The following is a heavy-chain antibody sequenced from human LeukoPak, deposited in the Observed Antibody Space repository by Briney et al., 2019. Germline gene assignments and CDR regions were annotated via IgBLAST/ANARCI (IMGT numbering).Heavy chain of an antibody. Sequence: GESLKISCKGSGYSFTSYWIGWVRQMPGKGLEWMWIIYPGNSDTRYSPSFQGQVTISADKSISTDHLQWSSLKASDTAMYYCARHSCSSTSCYYGGDWFDPWGQGTLVTVSS. V-gene: IGHV5-51*01. D-gene: IGHD2-2*01. CDR3: ARHSCSSTSCYYGGDWFDP. CDR1: GYSFTSYW. CDR2: IYPGNSDT. J-gene: IGHJ5*02.